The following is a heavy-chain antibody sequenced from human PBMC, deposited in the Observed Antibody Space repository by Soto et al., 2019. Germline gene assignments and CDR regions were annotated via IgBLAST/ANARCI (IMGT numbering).Heavy chain of an antibody. CDR2: INPNSGGT. Sequence: ASVKVSCKASGYTFTGYYMHWGRQAPGQGLEWMGWINPNSGGTNYAQKFQGWVTMTRDTSISTAYMELSRLRSDDTAVYYCAREPRSGSYAYYYYGMDVWGQGTTVTSP. V-gene: IGHV1-2*04. J-gene: IGHJ6*02. D-gene: IGHD3-10*01. CDR3: AREPRSGSYAYYYYGMDV. CDR1: GYTFTGYY.